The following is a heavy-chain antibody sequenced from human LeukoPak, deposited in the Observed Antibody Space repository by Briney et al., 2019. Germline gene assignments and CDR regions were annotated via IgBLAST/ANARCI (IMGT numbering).Heavy chain of an antibody. CDR1: GYTFTSYG. V-gene: IGHV1-18*01. Sequence: ASVKVSCKASGYTFTSYGISWVRQAPGQGIEWMGWISAYNGNTNYAQKLQGRVTMTTDTSTSTAYMELRSLRSDDTAVYYCARDTVVVPAAMTWYYYYGMDVWGQGTTVTVSS. CDR2: ISAYNGNT. CDR3: ARDTVVVPAAMTWYYYYGMDV. D-gene: IGHD2-2*01. J-gene: IGHJ6*02.